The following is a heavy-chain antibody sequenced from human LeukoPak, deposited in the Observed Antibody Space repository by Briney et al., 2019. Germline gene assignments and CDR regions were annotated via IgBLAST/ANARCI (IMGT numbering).Heavy chain of an antibody. D-gene: IGHD1-26*01. CDR3: ELPRVGATDQSRYFQH. J-gene: IGHJ1*01. CDR2: ISGSGGST. CDR1: GFTFSSYA. Sequence: PGGSLRLSCTASGFTFSSYAMSWVGQAPGKGGEWVSAISGSGGSTYYADSVKRRFTISTHNSKNTLYLQMNSLRAEDTAVYYCELPRVGATDQSRYFQHGGQGTLVTVSP. V-gene: IGHV3-23*01.